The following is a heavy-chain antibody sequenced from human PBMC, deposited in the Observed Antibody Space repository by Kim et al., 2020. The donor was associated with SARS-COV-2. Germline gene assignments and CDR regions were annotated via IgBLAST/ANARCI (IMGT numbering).Heavy chain of an antibody. CDR2: IYYSGST. CDR3: ARALREHSSSWYLGY. CDR1: GGSISSGGYY. V-gene: IGHV4-31*03. Sequence: SETLSLTCTVSGGSISSGGYYWSWIRQHPGKGLEWIGYIYYSGSTYYNSSLKSRVTISVDTSKNQFSLKLSYVTAADTAVYYCARALREHSSSWYLGYWGQGTLVTVSS. D-gene: IGHD6-13*01. J-gene: IGHJ4*02.